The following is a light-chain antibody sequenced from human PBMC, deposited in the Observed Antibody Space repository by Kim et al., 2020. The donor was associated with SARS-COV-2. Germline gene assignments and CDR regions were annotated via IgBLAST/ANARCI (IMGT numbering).Light chain of an antibody. V-gene: IGKV3-15*01. CDR2: GAS. J-gene: IGKJ4*01. CDR3: QQHKQWPLT. CDR1: QSVDTT. Sequence: VSPGERATLSCRASQSVDTTLVWYQQKPGQAPRLLISGASTRATGIPTRFSGSGSGTEFTLTISSLQSEDSAVYYCQQHKQWPLTFGGGTKLEI.